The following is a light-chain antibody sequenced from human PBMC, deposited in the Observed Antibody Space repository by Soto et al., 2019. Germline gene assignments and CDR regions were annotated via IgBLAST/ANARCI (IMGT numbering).Light chain of an antibody. CDR1: SSNIESNW. J-gene: IGLJ1*01. Sequence: QSAVTQAPSVSGTPGQRVTISCSGSSSNIESNWVYWYQQLPGTAPKLLIYDDNKRPSGIPDRFSGSKSGTSATLGITGFQTGDEADYYCGSWDSSLSAYVFGTGTKVTVL. CDR2: DDN. CDR3: GSWDSSLSAYV. V-gene: IGLV1-51*01.